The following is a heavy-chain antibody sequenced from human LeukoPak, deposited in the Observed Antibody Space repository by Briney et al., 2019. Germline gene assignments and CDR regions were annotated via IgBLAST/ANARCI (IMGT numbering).Heavy chain of an antibody. CDR3: ARGTDDIDI. CDR1: GFTFSSYW. J-gene: IGHJ3*02. CDR2: INSDGSTT. V-gene: IGHV3-74*01. Sequence: PGGSLRLSCAASGFTFSSYWMHWVRQAPGKGLVWVSRINSDGSTTSYADSVKGRFSISRFNAKETLYLQMNSLRVEVTAVYYCARGTDDIDIWGQGTLVTVSS. D-gene: IGHD3-9*01.